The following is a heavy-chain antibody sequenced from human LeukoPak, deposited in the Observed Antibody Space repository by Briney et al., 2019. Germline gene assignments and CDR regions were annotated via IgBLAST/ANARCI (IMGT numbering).Heavy chain of an antibody. V-gene: IGHV4-59*01. CDR3: ARGRMVRGVSDYYYGMDV. J-gene: IGHJ6*02. D-gene: IGHD3-10*01. Sequence: PSETLSLTCTVSGGSISSYYWSWIRQPPGKGLEWIGYIYYSGSTNYNPSLKSRVTISVDTSKNQFSLKLSSVTAADTAVYYCARGRMVRGVSDYYYGMDVWGQGTTVTVSS. CDR1: GGSISSYY. CDR2: IYYSGST.